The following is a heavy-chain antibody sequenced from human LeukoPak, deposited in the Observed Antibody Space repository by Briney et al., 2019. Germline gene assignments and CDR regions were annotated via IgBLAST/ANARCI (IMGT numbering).Heavy chain of an antibody. Sequence: GGSLRLSCAASGFTFSSYSMNWVRQAPGKGLEWVSSISSSSSYIYYADSVKGRFTISRDNAKNSLYLQMNSLRAEDTAVYYCAREEQWSPDFIDYWGQGTLVTVSS. J-gene: IGHJ4*02. CDR3: AREEQWSPDFIDY. CDR1: GFTFSSYS. CDR2: ISSSSSYI. D-gene: IGHD6-19*01. V-gene: IGHV3-21*01.